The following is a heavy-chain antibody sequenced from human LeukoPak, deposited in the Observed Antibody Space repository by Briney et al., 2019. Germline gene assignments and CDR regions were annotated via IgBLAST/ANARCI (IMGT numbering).Heavy chain of an antibody. D-gene: IGHD7-27*01. V-gene: IGHV1-2*02. CDR2: INPNSGGT. Sequence: ASVKVSCKASGYTFTVYYMHWVRQAPGQGPEWMGWINPNSGGTNYAQNFQGRVTMTRDTSISTAYMELSSLRSDDTAVYYCARDGNWGSLRGAFDIWGQGTMVTVSS. CDR3: ARDGNWGSLRGAFDI. J-gene: IGHJ3*02. CDR1: GYTFTVYY.